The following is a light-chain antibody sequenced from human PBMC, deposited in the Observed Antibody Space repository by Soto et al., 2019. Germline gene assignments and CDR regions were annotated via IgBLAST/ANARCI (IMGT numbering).Light chain of an antibody. V-gene: IGLV3-25*03. CDR1: ALPNQY. CDR2: KDS. J-gene: IGLJ2*01. CDR3: QSADSSGTHVE. Sequence: SYELTQPSSVSVSPGQTARITCSGDALPNQYAYWYQQKPGQAPVLVIYKDSERPSGIPERFSGSNSGTTVTLTISGVQAEDAADYYCQSADSSGTHVEFGGGTKLTVL.